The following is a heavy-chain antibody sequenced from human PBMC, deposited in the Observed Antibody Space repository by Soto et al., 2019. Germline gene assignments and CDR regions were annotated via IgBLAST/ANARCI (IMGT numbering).Heavy chain of an antibody. J-gene: IGHJ6*02. CDR1: GFTFSTYA. CDR3: ARDRGYSSGHPADV. Sequence: EVQLVESGGGLVQPGGSLRLSCAASGFTFSTYAMHWVRQAPGKGLEYVSAIISSNGGSTYYGNSVKGRFTISRDNSKNTLYLQMGSLRADDMAVYYCARDRGYSSGHPADVWSQGTTVTVSS. CDR2: ISSNGGST. D-gene: IGHD6-19*01. V-gene: IGHV3-64*01.